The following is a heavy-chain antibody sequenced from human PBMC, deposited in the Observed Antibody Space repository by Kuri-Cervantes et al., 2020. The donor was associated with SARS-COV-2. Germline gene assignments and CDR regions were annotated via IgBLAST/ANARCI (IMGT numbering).Heavy chain of an antibody. J-gene: IGHJ4*02. CDR3: AKDQGDSYGISYFDY. CDR2: ISYDGSNK. CDR1: GFTFSNFG. Sequence: GESLKISCAASGFTFSNFGMRWVRQTPGKGLEWVAVISYDGSNKYYADSVKGRFTISRDNSKNTLYLQLNSLRAEDTAVYYCAKDQGDSYGISYFDYWGQGTPVTVSS. V-gene: IGHV3-30*18. D-gene: IGHD5-18*01.